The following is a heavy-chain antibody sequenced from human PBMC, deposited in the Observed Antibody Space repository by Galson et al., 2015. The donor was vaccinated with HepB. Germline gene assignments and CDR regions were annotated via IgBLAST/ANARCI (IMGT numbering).Heavy chain of an antibody. D-gene: IGHD4-17*01. CDR3: ARDQIHDYGDYFFLAPDAFDI. Sequence: SLRLSCAASGFTFSSYSMNWVRQAPGKGLEWVSYISSSSTIYYADSVKGRFTISRDNAKNSLYLQMNSLRAEDTAVYYCARDQIHDYGDYFFLAPDAFDIWGQGTMVTVSS. CDR2: ISSSSTI. CDR1: GFTFSSYS. J-gene: IGHJ3*02. V-gene: IGHV3-48*01.